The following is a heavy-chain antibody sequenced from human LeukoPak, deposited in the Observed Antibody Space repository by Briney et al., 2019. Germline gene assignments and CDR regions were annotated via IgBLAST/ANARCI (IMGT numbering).Heavy chain of an antibody. Sequence: GGSXXXYYWSWIRQPPGKGLEWIGYIYYSGSTNYNPSLKSRVTISVDTSKNQFSLKLSSVTAADTAVYYCARGGDSSGYYYPLLDYWGQGTLVTVSS. CDR1: GGSXXXYY. D-gene: IGHD3-22*01. V-gene: IGHV4-59*01. J-gene: IGHJ4*02. CDR3: ARGGDSSGYYYPLLDY. CDR2: IYYSGST.